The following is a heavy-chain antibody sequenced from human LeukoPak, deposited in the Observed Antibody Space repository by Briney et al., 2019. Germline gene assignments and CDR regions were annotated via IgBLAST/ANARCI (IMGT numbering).Heavy chain of an antibody. D-gene: IGHD6-13*01. J-gene: IGHJ4*02. CDR1: GGSISSYY. V-gene: IGHV4-59*01. CDR3: ARSSSSWYGGRERVFDY. Sequence: PSETLSPTCTVSGGSISSYYWSWIRQPPGKGLEWIGYIYYSGSTNYNPSLKSRVTISVDTSKNQFSLKLSSVTAADTAVYYCARSSSSWYGGRERVFDYWGQGTLVTVSS. CDR2: IYYSGST.